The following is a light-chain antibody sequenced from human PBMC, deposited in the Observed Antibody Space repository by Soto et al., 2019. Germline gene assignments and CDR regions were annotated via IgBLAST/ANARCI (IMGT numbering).Light chain of an antibody. CDR3: QYRGTSRT. J-gene: IGKJ1*01. Sequence: EIVLTQSPGTLSLSPGERATLSCRASQSVSNNYLAWYQQKPGQAPRLLIYGASNTATGIPDRFGGSGSETEFTLTISGLEPEDSAVYYCQYRGTSRTFGQGTKVDIK. CDR1: QSVSNNY. V-gene: IGKV3-20*01. CDR2: GAS.